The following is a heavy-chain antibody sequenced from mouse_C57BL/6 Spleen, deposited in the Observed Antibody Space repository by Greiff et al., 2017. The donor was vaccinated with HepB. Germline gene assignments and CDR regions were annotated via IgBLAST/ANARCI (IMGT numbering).Heavy chain of an antibody. Sequence: QVQLQQPGAELVRPGSSVKLSCKASGYTFTSYWMHWVKQRPIQGLEWIGNIDPSDSETHYNQKFKDKATLTVDKSSSTAYMQLSSLTSEDSAVYYCARDFYYYGSSFFDYWGQGTTLTVSS. CDR1: GYTFTSYW. V-gene: IGHV1-52*01. J-gene: IGHJ2*01. CDR3: ARDFYYYGSSFFDY. CDR2: IDPSDSET. D-gene: IGHD1-1*01.